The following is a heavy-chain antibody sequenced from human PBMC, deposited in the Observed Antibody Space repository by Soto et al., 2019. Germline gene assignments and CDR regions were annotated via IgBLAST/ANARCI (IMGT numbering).Heavy chain of an antibody. Sequence: ASVKVSCKASGYTFTSYGSSWVRQAPGQGLERMGWISAYNGNTNYAQKLQGRVTMTTDTSTSTAYMELRSLRSDDTAVYFCARDWKGAEGFDPWGQGTLVTVSS. D-gene: IGHD1-1*01. J-gene: IGHJ5*02. V-gene: IGHV1-18*01. CDR1: GYTFTSYG. CDR3: ARDWKGAEGFDP. CDR2: ISAYNGNT.